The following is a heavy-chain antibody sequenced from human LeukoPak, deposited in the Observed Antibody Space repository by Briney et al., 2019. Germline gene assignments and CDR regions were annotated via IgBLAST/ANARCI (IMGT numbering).Heavy chain of an antibody. Sequence: GASVKVSCKASGYILSSYNMHWVRQAPGQGLEWLGIINPSGGDTKYAQKFQGRVTLTRDTSISTAYMELSRLRSDDTAVYYCARDSKGSYYYDSVDAFDIWGQGTMVTVSS. D-gene: IGHD3-22*01. CDR3: ARDSKGSYYYDSVDAFDI. CDR1: GYILSSYN. J-gene: IGHJ3*02. V-gene: IGHV1-46*01. CDR2: INPSGGDT.